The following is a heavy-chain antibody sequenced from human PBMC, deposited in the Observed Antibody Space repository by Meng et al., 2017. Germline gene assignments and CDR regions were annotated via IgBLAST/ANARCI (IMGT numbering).Heavy chain of an antibody. V-gene: IGHV4-31*01. D-gene: IGHD3-22*01. Sequence: QVQVQASGPGLVKLPPPLSPSCTVSGGSISSGGYYWSWIRQHPGKGLEWIGYIYYSGSTYYNPSLKSLVTISVDTSKNQFSLKLSSVTAADTAVYYCARVHYYDSSGYNNWYFDLWGRGTLVTVSS. CDR2: IYYSGST. J-gene: IGHJ2*01. CDR1: GGSISSGGYY. CDR3: ARVHYYDSSGYNNWYFDL.